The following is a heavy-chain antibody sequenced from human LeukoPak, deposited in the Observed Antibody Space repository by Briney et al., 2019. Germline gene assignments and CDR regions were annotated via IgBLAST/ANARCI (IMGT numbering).Heavy chain of an antibody. D-gene: IGHD2-2*02. J-gene: IGHJ3*02. CDR2: MNPNSANT. Sequence: GASVKVSCKASGYTFTNYDISWVRQATGQGLEWMGWMNPNSANTGYSQKFQGRVTFTRDTSISTAYMELSSLRSEDTAVYFCARATVVAGYCTTTRCYKPFDIWGQGTMVTVSS. CDR3: ARATVVAGYCTTTRCYKPFDI. CDR1: GYTFTNYD. V-gene: IGHV1-8*03.